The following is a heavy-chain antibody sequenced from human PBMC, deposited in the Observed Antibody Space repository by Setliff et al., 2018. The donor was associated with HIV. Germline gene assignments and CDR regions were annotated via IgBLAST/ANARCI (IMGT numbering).Heavy chain of an antibody. J-gene: IGHJ6*02. CDR1: GYTFTSYD. Sequence: ASVKVSCKASGYTFTSYDISWVRQAPGQGLEWMGWIGAYNGNTNYAQKLQGRVTMTTDTSTSTAYMELRSLRSDDTAVYYCAREIGDYYDSSGYYPPTDYYYGMDVWGQGTTVTAP. V-gene: IGHV1-18*01. D-gene: IGHD3-22*01. CDR3: AREIGDYYDSSGYYPPTDYYYGMDV. CDR2: IGAYNGNT.